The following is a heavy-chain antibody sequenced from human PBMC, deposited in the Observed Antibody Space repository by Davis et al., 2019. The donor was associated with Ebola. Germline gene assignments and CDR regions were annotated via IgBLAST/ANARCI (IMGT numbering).Heavy chain of an antibody. CDR3: ASSIVVFYYAMDV. V-gene: IGHV4-4*02. J-gene: IGHJ6*04. CDR2: IHHSGST. D-gene: IGHD2-15*01. CDR1: GSSFTSTYW. Sequence: MPSETLSLTCAVSGSSFTSTYWWNWVRQSPGKGLEWIGEIHHSGSTNYNPSLKSRVTISLDKSKNQLSLRLNSVTAADTAVYYCASSIVVFYYAMDVWGKGTTVTVSS.